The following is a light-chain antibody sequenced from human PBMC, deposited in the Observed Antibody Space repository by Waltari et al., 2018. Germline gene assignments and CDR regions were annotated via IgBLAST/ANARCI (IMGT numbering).Light chain of an antibody. CDR2: GNS. V-gene: IGLV1-40*01. CDR1: SSNTGAGYD. J-gene: IGLJ2*01. CDR3: QSYDSSLSGSV. Sequence: QSGLTQPPSVSGAPGQRVTIPCTGSSSNTGAGYDVHWYQLLPGTAPKLLIYGNSNRPSGVPDRFSGSKSGTSASLAITGLQAEDEADYYCQSYDSSLSGSVFGGGTKLTVL.